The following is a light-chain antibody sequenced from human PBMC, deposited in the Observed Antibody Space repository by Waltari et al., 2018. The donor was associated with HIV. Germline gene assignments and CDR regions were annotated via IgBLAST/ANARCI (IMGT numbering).Light chain of an antibody. Sequence: SSELTQDPAVSVALGQTVRITCQVDSVRTYYASWYQQKPGQAPVLVFYGTNNRPSGIPDRFSGSTSGDTASLTITGAQAEDEADYYCNSRDDIGHWFFGAGTKVTVL. J-gene: IGLJ3*02. CDR3: NSRDDIGHWF. CDR2: GTN. CDR1: SVRTYY. V-gene: IGLV3-19*01.